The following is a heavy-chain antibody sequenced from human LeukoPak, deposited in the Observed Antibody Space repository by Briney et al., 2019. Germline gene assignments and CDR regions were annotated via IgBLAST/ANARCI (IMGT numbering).Heavy chain of an antibody. J-gene: IGHJ6*03. Sequence: GGSLRLSCAASGFTFSNYWMHWVRQAPGKGLVWVSRINSDGSITSYADSVKGRFTISRDNAKNTLYLQMKSLRAEDTAVYYCARVADIVVVGEYNYYMDVWGKGTTVTVSS. CDR1: GFTFSNYW. CDR2: INSDGSIT. V-gene: IGHV3-74*01. D-gene: IGHD2-2*01. CDR3: ARVADIVVVGEYNYYMDV.